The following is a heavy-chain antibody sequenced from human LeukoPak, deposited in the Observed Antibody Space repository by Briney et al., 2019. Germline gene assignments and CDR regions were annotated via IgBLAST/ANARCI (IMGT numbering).Heavy chain of an antibody. Sequence: GGSLRLSCAASGFTFSSYWMSWVRQAPGKGLEWVANIKQDGSENYYVDSVKGRFTISRDNAKNSLYLQMNSLRAEDTAVYYCASPIYDFWSGALGYWGQGTLVTVSS. V-gene: IGHV3-7*01. CDR3: ASPIYDFWSGALGY. J-gene: IGHJ4*02. CDR2: IKQDGSEN. CDR1: GFTFSSYW. D-gene: IGHD3-3*01.